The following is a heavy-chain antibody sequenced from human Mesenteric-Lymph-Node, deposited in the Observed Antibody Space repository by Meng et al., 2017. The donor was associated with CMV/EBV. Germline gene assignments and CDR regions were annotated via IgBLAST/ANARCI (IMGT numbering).Heavy chain of an antibody. D-gene: IGHD2-2*01. V-gene: IGHV3-23*01. CDR3: VKATGPLGYCGSSSCPLGYHYYYGVDV. CDR2: VSGSGSGT. CDR1: GFTFNNYG. J-gene: IGHJ6*02. Sequence: GESLKISCTASGFTFNNYGMNWVRQAPGKGLEWVSGVSGSGSGTYYADSVRGRFTISRDNSKSTLYLQMNSLRVEDTAVYHCVKATGPLGYCGSSSCPLGYHYYYGVDVWGQGTTVTVSS.